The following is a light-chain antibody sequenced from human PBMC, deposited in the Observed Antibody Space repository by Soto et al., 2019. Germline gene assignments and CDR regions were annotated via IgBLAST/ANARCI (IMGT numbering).Light chain of an antibody. J-gene: IGLJ1*01. CDR3: SSYTSATAGV. CDR1: SSDVGGYNY. V-gene: IGLV2-14*03. Sequence: QSALTQPASVSGSPGQSITISCPGTSSDVGGYNYVSWYQQHPGKGPKLMIYEVSNRPSGVSNRFSGSKSGNTATLTISGLQVEDEADYYCSSYTSATAGVFGTGTKVNVL. CDR2: EVS.